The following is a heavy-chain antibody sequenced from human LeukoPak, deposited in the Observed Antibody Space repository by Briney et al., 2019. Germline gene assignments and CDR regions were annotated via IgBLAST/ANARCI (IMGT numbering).Heavy chain of an antibody. J-gene: IGHJ4*02. V-gene: IGHV3-15*01. CDR3: AAETSGDGRIDY. D-gene: IGHD5-24*01. Sequence: GGSLRLSCAASGFTFSNAWMTWVRQAPGKGLEWAGRIKSKTDGGTPDYAAPVKARFTISRDDSKNTVYLQTNSLKTEDTAVYYCAAETSGDGRIDYWGQGTLVAVSS. CDR1: GFTFSNAW. CDR2: IKSKTDGGTP.